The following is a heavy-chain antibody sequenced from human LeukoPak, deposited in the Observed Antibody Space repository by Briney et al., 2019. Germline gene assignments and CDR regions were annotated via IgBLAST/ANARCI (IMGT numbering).Heavy chain of an antibody. CDR2: ISGSGGGT. CDR1: RFTFNNYA. Sequence: PGGSLRLSCAASRFTFNNYAMSWVRQTPGKGLEWVSSISGSGGGTFYTNSVKGRFTISRDNSKNTLFLQMKGLRAEDTAVYYCAKWDEYFYYMDVWGKGTMVTVSS. D-gene: IGHD1-26*01. V-gene: IGHV3-23*01. CDR3: AKWDEYFYYMDV. J-gene: IGHJ6*03.